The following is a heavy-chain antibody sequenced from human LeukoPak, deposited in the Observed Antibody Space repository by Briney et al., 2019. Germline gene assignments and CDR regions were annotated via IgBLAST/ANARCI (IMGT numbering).Heavy chain of an antibody. CDR3: GRDPYYYDRSVYYYNWFDP. CDR2: IHYSGST. D-gene: IGHD3-22*01. J-gene: IGHJ5*02. V-gene: IGHV4-59*05. CDR1: GDSISIYY. Sequence: SGTLSLTCTVSGDSISIYYWTWIRQPPGKGLEWIGSIHYSGSTYYNPSLKSRVTISVDTSKNQCTPKLNSVTAADTAAYYCGRDPYYYDRSVYYYNWFDPWGQGTLVTVSS.